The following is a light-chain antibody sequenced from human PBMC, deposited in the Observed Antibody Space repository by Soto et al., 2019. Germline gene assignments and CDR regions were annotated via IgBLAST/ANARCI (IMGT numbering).Light chain of an antibody. CDR1: ESVSTN. V-gene: IGKV3-15*01. Sequence: EIARTQSPATLSLAPGERVTLSGRASESVSTNLAWYPQKAGQAPRLLIYGASTRATGIPARFSGSGSGTEFTLTISGLQSEDFAVDYCQQYSIWRTFGQGTKVDI. CDR3: QQYSIWRT. CDR2: GAS. J-gene: IGKJ1*01.